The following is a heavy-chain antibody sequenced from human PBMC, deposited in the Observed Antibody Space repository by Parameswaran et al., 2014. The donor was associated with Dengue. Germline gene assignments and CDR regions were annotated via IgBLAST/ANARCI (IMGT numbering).Heavy chain of an antibody. CDR2: IYHSGST. D-gene: IGHD3-22*01. CDR3: ARVLSKWQHTWLLDYYFDY. J-gene: IGHJ4*02. Sequence: VRQMPGKGLEWIGEIYHSGSTNYNPSLKSRVTISVDKSKNQFSLKLSSVTAADTAVYYCARVLSKWQHTWLLDYYFDYWGQGTLVTVSS. V-gene: IGHV4-4*02.